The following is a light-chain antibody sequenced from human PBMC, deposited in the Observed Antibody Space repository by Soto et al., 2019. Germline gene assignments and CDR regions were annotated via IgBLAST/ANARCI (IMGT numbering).Light chain of an antibody. Sequence: DIHMTQSPSTLSASVGDRVTITCRASQSISSWLAWYQQKPGKAPKLLIYKTFSLETGVASRFSGSGPGTEFTLPSSSLQPNDVATYYCQHYKYYSWTFGQGTKVDVK. V-gene: IGKV1-5*03. CDR2: KTF. CDR1: QSISSW. CDR3: QHYKYYSWT. J-gene: IGKJ1*01.